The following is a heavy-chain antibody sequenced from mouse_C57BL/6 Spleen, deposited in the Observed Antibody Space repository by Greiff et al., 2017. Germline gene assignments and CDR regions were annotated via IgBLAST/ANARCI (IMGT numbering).Heavy chain of an antibody. J-gene: IGHJ1*03. CDR2: IHPSDSDT. V-gene: IGHV1-74*01. CDR1: GYTFTSYW. CDR3: AISFYYYGSSYGYFDV. Sequence: QVQLQQPGAELVKPGASVKVSCKASGYTFTSYWMHWVKQRPGQGLEWIGRIHPSDSDTNYNQKFKGKATLTVDKSSSTAYMQLSSRTSEDAAVYYCAISFYYYGSSYGYFDVWGTGTTVTVSS. D-gene: IGHD1-1*01.